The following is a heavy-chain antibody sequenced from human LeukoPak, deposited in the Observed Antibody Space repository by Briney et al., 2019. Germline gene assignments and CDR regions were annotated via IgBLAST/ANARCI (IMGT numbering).Heavy chain of an antibody. J-gene: IGHJ4*02. Sequence: GGSLRLSCAASGFTFRNYSMDWVRQAPGKGLEWVSSISSGSGYIYYADSVKGRFTISRDNAKNSLYLQMNSLRAEDTAVYYCARAQPTGKHSDYWGQGTLVTVSS. CDR2: ISSGSGYI. CDR3: ARAQPTGKHSDY. CDR1: GFTFRNYS. V-gene: IGHV3-21*01. D-gene: IGHD3-10*01.